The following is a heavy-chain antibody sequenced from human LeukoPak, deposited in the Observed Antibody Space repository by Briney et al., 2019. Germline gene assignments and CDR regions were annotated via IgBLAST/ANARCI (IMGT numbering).Heavy chain of an antibody. CDR1: GYTFTSYY. CDR2: INPSGGST. J-gene: IGHJ6*04. V-gene: IGHV1-46*03. D-gene: IGHD4-17*01. CDR3: ARTRYYGDYGFEMDV. Sequence: ASVKVSCKASGYTFTSYYMHWVRQAPGQGLEWMGIINPSGGSTSYAQKFQGRVTMTRDTSTSTVYMELSSLRSEGTAVYYCARTRYYGDYGFEMDVWGKGTTVTVSS.